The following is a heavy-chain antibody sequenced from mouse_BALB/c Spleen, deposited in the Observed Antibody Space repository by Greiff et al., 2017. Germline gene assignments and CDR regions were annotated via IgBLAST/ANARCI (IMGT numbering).Heavy chain of an antibody. V-gene: IGHV5-6-5*01. CDR1: GFAFSSYD. J-gene: IGHJ3*01. D-gene: IGHD2-1*01. CDR3: ARGPYGNYDQAWFAY. Sequence: EVKLMESGGGLVKPGGSLKLSCAASGFAFSSYDMSWVRQTPEKRLEWVAYISSGGSTYYPDSVKGRFTISRDNARNILYLQMSSLRSEDTAMYYCARGPYGNYDQAWFAYWGQGTLVTVSA. CDR2: ISSGGST.